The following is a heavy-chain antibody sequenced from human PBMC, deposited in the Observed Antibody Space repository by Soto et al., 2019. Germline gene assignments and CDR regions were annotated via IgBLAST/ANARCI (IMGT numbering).Heavy chain of an antibody. CDR3: ARPTIFGVVPYYYYYGMDV. Sequence: QVQLVQSGAEVKKPGSSVKVCCKASGGTFSSYAISWVRQAPGQGLEWMGGIIPIFGTANYAQKFQGRVTITADESTSTAYMELSSLRSEDTAVYYCARPTIFGVVPYYYYYGMDVWGQGTTVTVSS. CDR1: GGTFSSYA. D-gene: IGHD3-3*01. J-gene: IGHJ6*02. CDR2: IIPIFGTA. V-gene: IGHV1-69*12.